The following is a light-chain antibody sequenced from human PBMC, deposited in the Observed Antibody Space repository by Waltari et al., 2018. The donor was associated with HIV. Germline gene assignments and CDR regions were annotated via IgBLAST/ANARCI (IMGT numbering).Light chain of an antibody. CDR2: ADA. CDR1: TPNIGSSN. Sequence: QSVLTPTTSASGNPGQRVTSSGCGSTPNIGSSNVNWYQQFSRAAPKLLIYADAQLPSGVPDRFSGSKSVTSASLVISGLQSEDEADYYCSTWDDRLNGVVFGGGTRLTVV. J-gene: IGLJ2*01. V-gene: IGLV1-44*01. CDR3: STWDDRLNGVV.